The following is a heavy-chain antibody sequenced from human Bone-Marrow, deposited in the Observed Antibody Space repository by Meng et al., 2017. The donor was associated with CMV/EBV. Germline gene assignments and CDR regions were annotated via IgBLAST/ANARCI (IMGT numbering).Heavy chain of an antibody. CDR1: GGTFSSYA. CDR3: ARLYMTTVTGSVGNWFDP. Sequence: SVKVSCKASGGTFSSYAISWVRQAPGQGLEWMGGIIPIFGTANYAQKFQGRVTITTDESTSTAYMELSSLRSEDTAVYYCARLYMTTVTGSVGNWFDPWGQGTLVPVSS. J-gene: IGHJ5*02. CDR2: IIPIFGTA. D-gene: IGHD4-17*01. V-gene: IGHV1-69*05.